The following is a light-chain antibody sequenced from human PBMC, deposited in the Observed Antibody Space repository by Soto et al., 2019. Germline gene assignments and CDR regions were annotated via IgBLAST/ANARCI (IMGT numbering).Light chain of an antibody. CDR3: QQYYSYPPD. Sequence: AIRMTQSPSSFSASTGDRVTITCRARQGISSYLAWYQQKPGKAPKLLIYAASTLQSGVPSRFSGSGSGTDFTLTISCLQSEDFATYYCQQYYSYPPDFGGGTKVEIK. J-gene: IGKJ4*01. CDR1: QGISSY. CDR2: AAS. V-gene: IGKV1-8*01.